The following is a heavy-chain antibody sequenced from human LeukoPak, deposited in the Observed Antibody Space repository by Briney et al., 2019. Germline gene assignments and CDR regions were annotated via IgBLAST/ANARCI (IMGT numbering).Heavy chain of an antibody. D-gene: IGHD4-23*01. V-gene: IGHV1-46*01. CDR3: ARNKGGPGMTTVVTRFYYGMDA. J-gene: IGHJ6*02. CDR2: INPSGGST. Sequence: RASVKVSCKASGYTFTSYYMHWVRQAPGQGLEWMGIINPSGGSTSYAQKFQGRVTMTRDTSTSTVYMELSSLRSEDTAVYYCARNKGGPGMTTVVTRFYYGMDAWGQGTTVTVSS. CDR1: GYTFTSYY.